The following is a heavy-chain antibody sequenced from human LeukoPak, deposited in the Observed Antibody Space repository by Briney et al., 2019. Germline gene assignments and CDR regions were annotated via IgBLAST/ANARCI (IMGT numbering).Heavy chain of an antibody. Sequence: GGSLRLSCAASGFTFSSYEMNWVRQAPGKGLEWVSYISSSSSTIYYADSVKGRFTISRDNAKNSLYLQMNSLRAEDTAVYYCARDQSGAWIQLWPQEYYFDYWGQGTLVTVSS. D-gene: IGHD5-18*01. J-gene: IGHJ4*02. V-gene: IGHV3-48*01. CDR2: ISSSSSTI. CDR1: GFTFSSYE. CDR3: ARDQSGAWIQLWPQEYYFDY.